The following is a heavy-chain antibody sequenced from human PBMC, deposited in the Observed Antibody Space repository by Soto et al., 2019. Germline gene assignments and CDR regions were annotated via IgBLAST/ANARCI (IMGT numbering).Heavy chain of an antibody. CDR3: ARDNDGAQFASSYNDL. CDR2: ISGSDDST. CDR1: GFPFSSYA. J-gene: IGHJ5*02. Sequence: GGSLRLSCAASGFPFSSYATSWVRQAPGKGLEWVSVISGSDDSTYYVDSVKGRFTSSRDNAKNSVFLHLNSLRVEDTAVYYCARDNDGAQFASSYNDLWGQGTLVTVSS. D-gene: IGHD6-6*01. V-gene: IGHV3-23*01.